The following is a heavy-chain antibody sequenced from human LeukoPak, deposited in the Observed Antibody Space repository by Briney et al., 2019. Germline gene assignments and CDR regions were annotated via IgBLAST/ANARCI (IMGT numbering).Heavy chain of an antibody. CDR1: GFTFSSYA. J-gene: IGHJ4*02. CDR3: AKLGGSVNRGYGLDY. V-gene: IGHV3-23*01. Sequence: GGSLRLSCAASGFTFSSYAMSWVRQAPGKGLEWVSAFSGSAGSTYYADSVKGRFTISRDNSKNTLYLQMNSLRAEDPALYYCAKLGGSVNRGYGLDYWGQGTLVTVSS. CDR2: FSGSAGST. D-gene: IGHD5-12*01.